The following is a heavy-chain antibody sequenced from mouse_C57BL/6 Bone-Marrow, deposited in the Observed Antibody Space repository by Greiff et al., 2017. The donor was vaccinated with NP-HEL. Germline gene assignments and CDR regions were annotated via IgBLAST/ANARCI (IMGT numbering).Heavy chain of an antibody. Sequence: EVQLQESVTELVRPGASVKLSCTASGFNIKNTYMHWVKQRPEQGLEWIGRIDPANGNTKYAPKFQGKATITADTSSNTAYLQLSSLTSEDTAIYYCARPFITTVVGLSYWYFDVWGTGTTVTVSS. V-gene: IGHV14-3*01. CDR2: IDPANGNT. D-gene: IGHD1-1*01. CDR1: GFNIKNTY. J-gene: IGHJ1*03. CDR3: ARPFITTVVGLSYWYFDV.